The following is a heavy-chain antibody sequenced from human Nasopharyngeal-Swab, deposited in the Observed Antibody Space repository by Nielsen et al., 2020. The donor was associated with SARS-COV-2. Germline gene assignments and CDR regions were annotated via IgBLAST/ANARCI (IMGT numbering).Heavy chain of an antibody. J-gene: IGHJ4*02. CDR1: GFIFSASA. CDR3: AKNPSYGDYRASDY. CDR2: IGDKDHNYAT. D-gene: IGHD4-17*01. V-gene: IGHV3-73*01. Sequence: GGSLRLSCAASGFIFSASAIHWVRQASGKGLEWVGRIGDKDHNYATTYGASVQGRFTISRDDSKNTAFLQMNSLRAEDTAIYYCAKNPSYGDYRASDYWGQGTLVTVSS.